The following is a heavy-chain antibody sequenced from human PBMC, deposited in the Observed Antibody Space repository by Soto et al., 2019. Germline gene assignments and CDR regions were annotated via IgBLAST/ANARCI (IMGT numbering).Heavy chain of an antibody. CDR3: ATSRTSIAVAGETEYYFDY. Sequence: PGGSLRLSCTASGFSLSSSGMHWVRQAPGKGLEWLAVSSFDGTQQFYGDSVKGRFTVSRDNSNNTLYLEMNSLRTEDTAVYYCATSRTSIAVAGETEYYFDYWGQGTPVTVSS. J-gene: IGHJ4*02. CDR2: SSFDGTQQ. CDR1: GFSLSSSG. V-gene: IGHV3-30*03. D-gene: IGHD6-19*01.